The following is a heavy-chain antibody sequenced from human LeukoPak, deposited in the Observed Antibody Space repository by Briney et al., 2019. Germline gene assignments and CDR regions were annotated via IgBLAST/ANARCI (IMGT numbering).Heavy chain of an antibody. CDR2: ISSCSYI. Sequence: GGSLRLSCAASGFTFSSYSMNWVRQAPGKGLEWVSSISSCSYIYYADSVKGRFTISRDNAKNSLYLQMNCLRAEDTAVYYCARGYCSGGSCYSPLGYMDVWGKGTTVTVSS. CDR1: GFTFSSYS. D-gene: IGHD2-15*01. V-gene: IGHV3-21*01. J-gene: IGHJ6*03. CDR3: ARGYCSGGSCYSPLGYMDV.